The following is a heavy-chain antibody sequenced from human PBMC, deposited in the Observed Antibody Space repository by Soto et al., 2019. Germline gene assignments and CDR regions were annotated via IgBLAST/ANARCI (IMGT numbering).Heavy chain of an antibody. CDR3: ARDXAVALIDY. CDR1: GYSFTSYG. D-gene: IGHD6-19*01. J-gene: IGHJ4*02. CDR2: ISAYNGNT. V-gene: IGHV1-18*01. Sequence: QVQLVQSGAEVKKPGASVKVSCKASGYSFTSYGIXXXXXXXXXGLEWMGWISAYNGNTKYAQKLQGRVTMTTDTXXXTXXXXXXXXXXXXXXXYYCARDXAVALIDYWGQGTLVTVSS.